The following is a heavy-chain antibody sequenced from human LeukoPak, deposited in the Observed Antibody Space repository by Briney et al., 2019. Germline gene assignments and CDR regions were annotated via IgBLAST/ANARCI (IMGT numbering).Heavy chain of an antibody. CDR2: IYHSGSS. J-gene: IGHJ4*02. Sequence: SQTLSLTCTVSGGSISSGDYYWSWIRQRSGKGLEWIGFIYHSGSSYYNPSLKSRVTMSVDTSKNQFSLKLSSVTAADTAVYCCARENYSSGYYLIDCWGQGTLVTVSS. CDR3: ARENYSSGYYLIDC. CDR1: GGSISSGDYY. D-gene: IGHD3-22*01. V-gene: IGHV4-31*03.